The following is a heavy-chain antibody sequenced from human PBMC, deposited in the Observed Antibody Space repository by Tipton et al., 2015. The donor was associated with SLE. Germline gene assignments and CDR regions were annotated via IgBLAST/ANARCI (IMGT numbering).Heavy chain of an antibody. V-gene: IGHV3-33*06. J-gene: IGHJ4*02. CDR2: IWYDGSNQ. D-gene: IGHD3-22*01. CDR1: GFTFSSYW. Sequence: SLRLSCAASGFTFSSYWMNWVRQAPGKGLEWVALIWYDGSNQFYADSVKGRFTISRDISKNSLYLHMNSLKAEDTAVYYCAKDLGGQWLSQIFDYWGQGTLVTVSS. CDR3: AKDLGGQWLSQIFDY.